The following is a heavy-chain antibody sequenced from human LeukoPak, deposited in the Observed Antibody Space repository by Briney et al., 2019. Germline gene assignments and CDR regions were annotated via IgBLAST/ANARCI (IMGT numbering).Heavy chain of an antibody. V-gene: IGHV3-30-3*01. CDR1: GFTFSSYA. J-gene: IGHJ4*02. CDR2: ISYDGSNK. D-gene: IGHD3-10*01. CDR3: ARDRTPGFGELSPGLFDY. Sequence: GGSLRLSCAASGFTFSSYAMHWVRQAPGKGLEWVAVISYDGSNKYYADSVKGRFTISRDNSKNTLYLQMNSLRAEDTAVYYCARDRTPGFGELSPGLFDYWGQGTLVTVSS.